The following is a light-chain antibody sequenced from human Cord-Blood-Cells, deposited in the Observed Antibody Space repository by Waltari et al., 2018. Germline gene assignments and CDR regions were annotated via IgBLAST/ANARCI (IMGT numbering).Light chain of an antibody. V-gene: IGKV1-5*01. J-gene: IGKJ2*01. Sequence: DIQMTQYPSTLSASVGDRVTFTFRASQSISSWLAWYPQKPGKAPKLLIYDASSLESGVPARFSGIGSGTEFTLTISSLQPDDFATYYCQQYNSYSPTFGQGTKLEIK. CDR1: QSISSW. CDR2: DAS. CDR3: QQYNSYSPT.